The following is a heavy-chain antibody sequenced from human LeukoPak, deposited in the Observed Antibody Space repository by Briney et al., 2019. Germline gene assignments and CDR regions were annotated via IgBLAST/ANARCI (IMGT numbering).Heavy chain of an antibody. CDR3: ARSGSYTYDY. J-gene: IGHJ4*02. CDR1: GFTFDDYA. D-gene: IGHD1-26*01. V-gene: IGHV3-9*01. Sequence: QSGGSLRLSCAASGFTFDDYAMHWVRQAPGKGLEWVSGISWNSGSIGYADSVKGRFTISRDNAKNSLYLQMNSLRAEDTAVYYCARSGSYTYDYWGQGTLVTVSS. CDR2: ISWNSGSI.